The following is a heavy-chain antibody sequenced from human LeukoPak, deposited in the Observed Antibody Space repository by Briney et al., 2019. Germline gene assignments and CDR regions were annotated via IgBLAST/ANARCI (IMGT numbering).Heavy chain of an antibody. CDR1: GGSISSYY. V-gene: IGHV4-59*01. D-gene: IGHD3-16*01. CDR3: ARETSQKGAHYMDV. Sequence: SETLSLTCTVSGGSISSYYWSWIRQPPGKGLKWIGYIYYSGSTSYSPSLRSRVTISVDTSKNQFSLKLSSVTAADTAVYYCARETSQKGAHYMDVWGKGTTVTVSS. J-gene: IGHJ6*03. CDR2: IYYSGST.